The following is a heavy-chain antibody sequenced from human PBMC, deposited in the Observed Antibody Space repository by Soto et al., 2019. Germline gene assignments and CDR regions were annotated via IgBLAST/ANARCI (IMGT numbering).Heavy chain of an antibody. Sequence: PGASLKISCKGSGYSFTSYWISWVRQMPGKGLEWMGRIDPSDSYTNYSPSFQGHVTISADKSISTAYLQWSSLKASDTAMYYCAGSSSSGGYYYGMDVWGQGTTVTVSS. CDR1: GYSFTSYW. D-gene: IGHD6-13*01. V-gene: IGHV5-10-1*01. CDR2: IDPSDSYT. CDR3: AGSSSSGGYYYGMDV. J-gene: IGHJ6*02.